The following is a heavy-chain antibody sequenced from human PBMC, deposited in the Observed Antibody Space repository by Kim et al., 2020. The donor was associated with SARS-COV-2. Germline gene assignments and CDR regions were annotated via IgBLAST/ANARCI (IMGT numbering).Heavy chain of an antibody. CDR2: IYDSGST. CDR1: GGSISSYY. V-gene: IGHV4-59*01. D-gene: IGHD3-22*01. Sequence: SETLSLTCTVSGGSISSYYWNWIRQPPGKGLEWIGYIYDSGSTNYSPSLKSRVTISLDTSKNQFSLKLSSVTAADTAVYYCATILYYFDSSGYQQYYFDYWGQGTLVTVSS. CDR3: ATILYYFDSSGYQQYYFDY. J-gene: IGHJ4*02.